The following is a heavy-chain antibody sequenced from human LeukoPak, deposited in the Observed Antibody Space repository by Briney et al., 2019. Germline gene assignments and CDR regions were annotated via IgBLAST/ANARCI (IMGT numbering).Heavy chain of an antibody. D-gene: IGHD2-15*01. V-gene: IGHV3-7*03. CDR3: ASDSPGYSSGSYFTY. CDR2: IKQDGSEK. J-gene: IGHJ4*02. Sequence: GGSLRLSCAASGFTFSSYSMSWVRQAPGQGLEWVANIKQDGSEKYYVDSVKGRFTISRDNAKNSLYLQMNSLRDEDTAVYYCASDSPGYSSGSYFTYWGQGTLVTVSS. CDR1: GFTFSSYS.